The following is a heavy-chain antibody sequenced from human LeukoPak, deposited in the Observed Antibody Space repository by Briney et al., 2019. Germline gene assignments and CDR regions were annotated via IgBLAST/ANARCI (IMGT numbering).Heavy chain of an antibody. Sequence: GGSLRLSCAASGFTFSSYSMNWVRQAPGKGLEWVSSISSSSSYIYYADSVKGPFTISRDNAKNSLYLQMNSLRAEDTAVYYCARDGRGYYDSSGYGDYWGQGTLVIVSS. CDR2: ISSSSSYI. CDR3: ARDGRGYYDSSGYGDY. J-gene: IGHJ4*02. CDR1: GFTFSSYS. D-gene: IGHD3-22*01. V-gene: IGHV3-21*01.